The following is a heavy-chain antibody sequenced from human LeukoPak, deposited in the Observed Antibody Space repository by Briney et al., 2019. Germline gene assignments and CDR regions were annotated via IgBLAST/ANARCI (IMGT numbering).Heavy chain of an antibody. Sequence: PSETLSLTCTVSGYSISSGYYWGWIRQSPGKGLEWIGSIYHGGSTSYNPSLRSRVIVSVDTSKYHFSLKMSSVTAADTAVYYCARDLASCAGDCYSDGFDYWGQGALVTVSS. CDR3: ARDLASCAGDCYSDGFDY. CDR2: IYHGGST. CDR1: GYSISSGYY. D-gene: IGHD2-21*02. V-gene: IGHV4-38-2*02. J-gene: IGHJ4*02.